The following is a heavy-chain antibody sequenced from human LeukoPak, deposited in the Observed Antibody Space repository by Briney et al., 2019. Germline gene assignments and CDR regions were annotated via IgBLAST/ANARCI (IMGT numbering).Heavy chain of an antibody. J-gene: IGHJ1*01. Sequence: PGGSLRLSCAASGFTFSSYGMHWVRQASGKGLEWVAFIRFDGSYKSYADSVKGRFTISRDNSKNTLYLQMNSLRAEDTAVYYCAKDDAEYFQHWGQGTLVTVSS. CDR1: GFTFSSYG. CDR2: IRFDGSYK. V-gene: IGHV3-30*02. CDR3: AKDDAEYFQH.